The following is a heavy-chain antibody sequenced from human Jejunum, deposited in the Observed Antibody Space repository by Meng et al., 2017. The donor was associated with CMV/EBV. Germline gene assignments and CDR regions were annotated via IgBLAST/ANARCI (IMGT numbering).Heavy chain of an antibody. V-gene: IGHV3-66*02. J-gene: IGHJ3*01. CDR2: LYRDGSS. D-gene: IGHD1-20*01. Sequence: TVGPNYMNWVRQAPGKGLEWVSVLYRDGSSYYAASVKGRFTISRDDSKNTLYLQMNSLRPDDTAVYYCARGDNWNDWVWGAFDVWGQGTLVTVSS. CDR3: ARGDNWNDWVWGAFDV. CDR1: TVGPNY.